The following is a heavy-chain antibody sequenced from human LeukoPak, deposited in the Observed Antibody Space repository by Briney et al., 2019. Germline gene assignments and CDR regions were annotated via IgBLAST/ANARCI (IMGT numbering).Heavy chain of an antibody. D-gene: IGHD3-3*01. CDR2: ISAYNGNT. J-gene: IGHJ4*02. Sequence: ASVKVSCKASGYTFTSYGISWVRQAPGQGLEWMGWISAYNGNTNYAQKFQGRVTITADESTSTAYMELSSLRSEDTAVYYCARGRRWSGYYTDLSDYWGQGTLVTVSS. CDR3: ARGRRWSGYYTDLSDY. CDR1: GYTFTSYG. V-gene: IGHV1-18*01.